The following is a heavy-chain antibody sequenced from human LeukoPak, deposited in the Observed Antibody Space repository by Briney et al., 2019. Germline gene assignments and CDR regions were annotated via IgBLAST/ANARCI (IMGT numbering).Heavy chain of an antibody. CDR1: GYSISSGYQ. D-gene: IGHD2-2*01. CDR3: ARDPRWLTPDCTSTSCYENYFDP. CDR2: IYHSGGA. Sequence: PSETLSLTCAVSGYSISSGYQWAWIRQSPGKGLEWIGSIYHSGGAHYNPFLKSRVTISVETSKNQFSLKMYSVTAADTAVYYCARDPRWLTPDCTSTSCYENYFDPWGQGTLVTVSS. J-gene: IGHJ5*02. V-gene: IGHV4-38-2*02.